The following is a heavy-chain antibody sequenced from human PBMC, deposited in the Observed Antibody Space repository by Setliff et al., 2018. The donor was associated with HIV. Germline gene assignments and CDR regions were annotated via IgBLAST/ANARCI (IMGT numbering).Heavy chain of an antibody. Sequence: SETLSLTCAVSGYSISSGYYWGWIRQPPGKGLEWIGSIYHSGSTYYNPSLKSRVTISVDTSKNQFSLKLSSVTAADTAVYYCARAEGATYYNFSYYYGMDVWGQGTTVTVSS. V-gene: IGHV4-38-2*01. J-gene: IGHJ6*02. D-gene: IGHD3-3*01. CDR3: ARAEGATYYNFSYYYGMDV. CDR2: IYHSGST. CDR1: GYSISSGYY.